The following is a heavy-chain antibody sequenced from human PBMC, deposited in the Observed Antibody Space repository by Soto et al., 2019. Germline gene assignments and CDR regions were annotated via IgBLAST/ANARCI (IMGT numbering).Heavy chain of an antibody. CDR1: GFTFPRFG. CDR2: ITYEGSQI. Sequence: QVQLVESGGGVVQPGRSLRLSCAASGFTFPRFGMHWVRQAPGKGLEWGALITYEGSQIYYADAVKGRFTISRDNGDNTLSLQMDNLRTEDTATYFCAKGRGEMNWANYYGLDVWGQGTTVTVSS. J-gene: IGHJ6*02. D-gene: IGHD7-27*01. V-gene: IGHV3-30*18. CDR3: AKGRGEMNWANYYGLDV.